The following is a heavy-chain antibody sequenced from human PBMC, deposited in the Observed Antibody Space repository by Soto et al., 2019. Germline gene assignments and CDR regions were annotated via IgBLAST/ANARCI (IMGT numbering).Heavy chain of an antibody. D-gene: IGHD6-19*01. J-gene: IGHJ4*02. CDR3: AKDRGGFTSGWEVFDF. Sequence: EVALLESGGGLVQPGGSLRLSCEVSGVAFSFYSMSWVRQSPGKRLEWVASISGNGATTYYAASGKGRFTFSRDNSKNAVHLQMHSLRGEDTAVYYCAKDRGGFTSGWEVFDFWGQGTLVTVSS. CDR1: GVAFSFYS. CDR2: ISGNGATT. V-gene: IGHV3-23*01.